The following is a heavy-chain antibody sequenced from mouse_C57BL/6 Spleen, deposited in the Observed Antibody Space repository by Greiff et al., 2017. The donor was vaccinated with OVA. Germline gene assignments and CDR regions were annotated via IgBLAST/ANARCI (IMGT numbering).Heavy chain of an antibody. CDR3: GYYDYDEGWFAY. CDR2: IYPGDGDT. Sequence: QVQLQQSGPELVKPGASVKISCKASGYAFSSSWMNWVKQRPGKGLEWIGRIYPGDGDTNYNGKFKGKATLTADKSSSTAYMQLSSLTSEDSAVYFCGYYDYDEGWFAYWGQGTLVTVSA. CDR1: GYAFSSSW. D-gene: IGHD2-4*01. J-gene: IGHJ3*01. V-gene: IGHV1-82*01.